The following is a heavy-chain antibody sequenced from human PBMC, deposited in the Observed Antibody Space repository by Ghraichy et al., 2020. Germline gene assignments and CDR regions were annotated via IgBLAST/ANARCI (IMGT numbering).Heavy chain of an antibody. CDR2: IYYSGST. Sequence: SETLSLTCTVSGGSISSYYWSWIRQPPGKGLEWIGYIYYSGSTNYNPSLKSRVTISVDTSKNQFSLKLSSVTAADTAVYYCARQDRSSSGWTSGDFDLWGRGTLVTVSS. CDR1: GGSISSYY. V-gene: IGHV4-59*08. CDR3: ARQDRSSSGWTSGDFDL. J-gene: IGHJ2*01. D-gene: IGHD6-19*01.